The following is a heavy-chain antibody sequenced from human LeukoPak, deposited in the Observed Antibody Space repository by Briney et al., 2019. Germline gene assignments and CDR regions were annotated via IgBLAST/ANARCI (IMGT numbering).Heavy chain of an antibody. CDR2: IYHSGST. Sequence: SETLSLTCTVSGDSISSSSYYWGWIRQPPWKGLEWIGSIYHSGSTYYNPSLKSRVTISVDTSKNQFSLKLSSVTAADTAVYYCARDRSYCSGGSCSYYFDYWGQGTLVTVSS. J-gene: IGHJ4*02. D-gene: IGHD2-15*01. V-gene: IGHV4-39*07. CDR3: ARDRSYCSGGSCSYYFDY. CDR1: GDSISSSSYY.